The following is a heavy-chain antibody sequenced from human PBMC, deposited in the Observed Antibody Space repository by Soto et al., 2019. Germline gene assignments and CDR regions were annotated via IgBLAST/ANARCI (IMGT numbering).Heavy chain of an antibody. CDR3: ARAAYYYESSGYYPGDY. V-gene: IGHV4-59*08. Sequence: PSETLSLTCTVSGGSISSYYWSWIRQPPGKGLEWIGYIYYSGSTNYNPSLKSRVTISVDTSKNQFSLKLNSMTAADTAVYYCARAAYYYESSGYYPGDYWGRGTLVTV. D-gene: IGHD3-22*01. CDR2: IYYSGST. CDR1: GGSISSYY. J-gene: IGHJ4*02.